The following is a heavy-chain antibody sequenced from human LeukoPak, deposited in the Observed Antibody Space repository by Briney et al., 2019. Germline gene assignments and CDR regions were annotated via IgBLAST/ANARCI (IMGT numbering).Heavy chain of an antibody. CDR3: ARWSITIFGVVIDGYFDY. D-gene: IGHD3-3*01. CDR2: IYYSGST. J-gene: IGHJ4*02. CDR1: GGSISSYY. Sequence: SETLSLTCTVSGGSISSYYWSWIRQPPGKGLEWIGYIYYSGSTNYNPSLKSRVTISVDTSKNQFSLKLSSVTAADTAVYYCARWSITIFGVVIDGYFDYWGQGTLVTVSS. V-gene: IGHV4-59*01.